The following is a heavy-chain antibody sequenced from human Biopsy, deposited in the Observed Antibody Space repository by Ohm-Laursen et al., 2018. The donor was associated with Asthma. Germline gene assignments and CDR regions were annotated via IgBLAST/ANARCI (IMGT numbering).Heavy chain of an antibody. V-gene: IGHV4-39*01. CDR1: ADSISSNNFY. CDR2: ISYTGST. CDR3: ARHSGNYYAQLNY. J-gene: IGHJ4*02. Sequence: GTLSLTCPVSADSISSNNFYWGWIRQPPGKGLEWIATISYTGSTYYNPSLKSRVTFSVDTSKNQFSLKLSSVTAADTAVYYCARHSGNYYAQLNYWGQGTLVTVSS. D-gene: IGHD1-26*01.